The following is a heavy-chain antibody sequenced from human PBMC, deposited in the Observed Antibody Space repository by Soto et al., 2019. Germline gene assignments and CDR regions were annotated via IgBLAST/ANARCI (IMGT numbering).Heavy chain of an antibody. CDR3: AKALGVYYYDSSGYPSDY. CDR1: GFTFSSYA. Sequence: GGSLRLSCAASGFTFSSYAMSWVRQAPGKGLEWVSAISGSGGSTYYADSVKGRFTISRDNSKNTLYLQMNSLRAEDTAVYYCAKALGVYYYDSSGYPSDYWGQGTLVTVSS. CDR2: ISGSGGST. D-gene: IGHD3-22*01. V-gene: IGHV3-23*01. J-gene: IGHJ4*02.